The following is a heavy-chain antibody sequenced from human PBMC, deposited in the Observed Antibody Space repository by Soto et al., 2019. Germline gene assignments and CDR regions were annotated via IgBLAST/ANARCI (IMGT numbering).Heavy chain of an antibody. J-gene: IGHJ6*02. V-gene: IGHV1-69*06. D-gene: IGHD3-10*01. Sequence: VKVSCKASGGTFSSYAISWVRQAPGQGLEWMGGIIPIFGTANYAQKFQGRVTITADKSTSTAYMELSSLRSEDTAVYYCASRSGLTRGYYYYYGMDVWGQGTTVTVSS. CDR2: IIPIFGTA. CDR3: ASRSGLTRGYYYYYGMDV. CDR1: GGTFSSYA.